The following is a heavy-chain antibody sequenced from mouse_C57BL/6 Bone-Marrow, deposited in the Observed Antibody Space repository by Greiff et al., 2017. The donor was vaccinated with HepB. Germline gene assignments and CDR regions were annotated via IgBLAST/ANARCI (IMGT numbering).Heavy chain of an antibody. J-gene: IGHJ4*01. CDR3: AREGDYYAMDY. V-gene: IGHV5-4*01. Sequence: DVMLVESGGGLVKPGGSLKLSCAASGFTFSSYAMSWVRQTPEKRLEWVATISDGGSYTYYPDNVKGRFTISRDNAKNNLYLQMSHLKSEDTAMYYCAREGDYYAMDYWGQGTSVTVSS. CDR1: GFTFSSYA. CDR2: ISDGGSYT.